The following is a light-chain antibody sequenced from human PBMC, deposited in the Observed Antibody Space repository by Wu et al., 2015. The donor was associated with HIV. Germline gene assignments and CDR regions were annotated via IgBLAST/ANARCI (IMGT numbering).Light chain of an antibody. Sequence: EVMMTQSPATLSVSPGERATLSCKASQTVSNKVAWYQQKPGQAPRLLIYGASTRVIGIPARSTGSGSGAEFTLTISSLQSEDFAVYYCQQYNHWPTFGGGTKVEIK. V-gene: IGKV3-15*01. J-gene: IGKJ4*01. CDR1: QTVSNK. CDR2: GAS. CDR3: QQYNHWPT.